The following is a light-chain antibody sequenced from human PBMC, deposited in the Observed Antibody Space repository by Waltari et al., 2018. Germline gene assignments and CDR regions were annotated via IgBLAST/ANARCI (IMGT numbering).Light chain of an antibody. V-gene: IGKV3-11*01. CDR2: DAS. CDR3: QQRSNWPLT. Sequence: DIVLTQSPATLSLSPGERATLSCRASQSVSSYLAWYQQKPGQAPMLLIYDASNRATGIPARFSGSGSGTDFTLTISSREPEDFAVYYCQQRSNWPLTFGGGTKVEIK. CDR1: QSVSSY. J-gene: IGKJ4*01.